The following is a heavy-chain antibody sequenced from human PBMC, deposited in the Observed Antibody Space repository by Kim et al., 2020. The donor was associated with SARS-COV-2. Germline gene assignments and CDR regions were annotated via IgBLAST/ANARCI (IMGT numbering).Heavy chain of an antibody. Sequence: SETLSLTCTVSGDSIATAYWSWIRQPPGKGLEWIGYIYSSGSTNYNTSLKSRVTISVDTSKNQFSLKLNSVSAADTAVYYCARDVGSFWGHGTLVTVSS. D-gene: IGHD1-26*01. CDR1: GDSIATAY. CDR3: ARDVGSF. CDR2: IYSSGST. J-gene: IGHJ4*01. V-gene: IGHV4-59*13.